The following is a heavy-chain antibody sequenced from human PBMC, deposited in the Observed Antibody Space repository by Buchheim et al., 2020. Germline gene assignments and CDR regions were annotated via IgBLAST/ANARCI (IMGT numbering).Heavy chain of an antibody. CDR3: TTELRWEPGNFDY. V-gene: IGHV3-15*02. D-gene: IGHD1-26*01. CDR2: IKSKTDGGTT. Sequence: EVQLVESGGALVKPGGSLRLSCAASGFTLSNAWMRWVRQAPGKGLEWVGRIKSKTDGGTTDYAAPVKGRFTISRDDSKNTLSLQMDSLKTEDTAVYYCTTELRWEPGNFDYWGQGTL. CDR1: GFTLSNAW. J-gene: IGHJ4*02.